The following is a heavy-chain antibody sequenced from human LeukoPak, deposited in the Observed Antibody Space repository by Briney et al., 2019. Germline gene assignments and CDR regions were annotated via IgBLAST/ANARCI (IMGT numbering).Heavy chain of an antibody. CDR1: GFSVRSNY. V-gene: IGHV3-66*01. Sequence: GGSLRLSCAASGFSVRSNYMYWVRQAPGKGLEWVSAIYTGGSTYHAESVKGGFTISRDNSQNTLYLQMNSLRGEDTAVYYCARGSGGWSFDLWGRGTLVTVSS. CDR3: ARGSGGWSFDL. J-gene: IGHJ2*01. CDR2: IYTGGST. D-gene: IGHD3-10*01.